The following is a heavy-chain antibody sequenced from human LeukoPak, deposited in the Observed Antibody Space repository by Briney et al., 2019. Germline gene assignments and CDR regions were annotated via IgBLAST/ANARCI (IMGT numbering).Heavy chain of an antibody. CDR2: MNPKSGNT. J-gene: IGHJ5*02. CDR3: ARGAKRRGWFDP. Sequence: ASVKVSCKASGYTFTSYDINWVRQATGQGLEWMGWMNPKSGNTGYAQKFQGRVTMTRNTSISTAYMELSSLRSEDTAVYYCARGAKRRGWFDPWGQGTLVTVSS. CDR1: GYTFTSYD. D-gene: IGHD1-1*01. V-gene: IGHV1-8*01.